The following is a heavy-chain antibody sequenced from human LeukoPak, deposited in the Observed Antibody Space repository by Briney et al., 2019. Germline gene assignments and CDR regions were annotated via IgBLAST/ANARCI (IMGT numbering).Heavy chain of an antibody. Sequence: PGGSLRLSCAAAGFTFSDHYMTWIRQAPGKALEWVSYISPDGTTSYYADSLKGRFTISRDNAKNSLYLQMNSLRVEDTAFYYCAKDNRRHYTSGPNPDSLHWGQGALVTVSS. V-gene: IGHV3-11*01. CDR2: ISPDGTTS. J-gene: IGHJ4*02. CDR1: GFTFSDHY. D-gene: IGHD6-19*01. CDR3: AKDNRRHYTSGPNPDSLH.